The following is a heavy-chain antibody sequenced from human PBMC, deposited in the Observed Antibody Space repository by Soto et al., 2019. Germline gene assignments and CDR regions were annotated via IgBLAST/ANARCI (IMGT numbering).Heavy chain of an antibody. Sequence: PSQTLSLTCAISVDSVSRNSAGWNWIRQSPSRGLECLGRTYYRSKWYNDYALSVKGRITITPDTSTNQFSLQLKSVTPEDKAVYYCARDLIDGVFSCWGQGTMLTASS. V-gene: IGHV6-1*01. CDR1: VDSVSRNSAG. CDR3: ARDLIDGVFSC. D-gene: IGHD3-3*01. CDR2: TYYRSKWYN. J-gene: IGHJ4*02.